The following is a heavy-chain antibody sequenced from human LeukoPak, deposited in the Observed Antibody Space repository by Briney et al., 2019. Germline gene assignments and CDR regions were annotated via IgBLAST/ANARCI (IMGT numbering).Heavy chain of an antibody. CDR1: GYTFTTYA. J-gene: IGHJ6*03. CDR2: INTNTGNP. Sequence: GASVKVSCKASGYTFTTYAMNWVRQAPGQGLEWMGWINTNTGNPTYAQGFTGRFVFSLDTSVSTAYLQISSLKAEDTAVYYCARETRYFDWLSGKGHSQAIYYYMDVWGKGTTVTVSS. V-gene: IGHV7-4-1*02. D-gene: IGHD3-9*01. CDR3: ARETRYFDWLSGKGHSQAIYYYMDV.